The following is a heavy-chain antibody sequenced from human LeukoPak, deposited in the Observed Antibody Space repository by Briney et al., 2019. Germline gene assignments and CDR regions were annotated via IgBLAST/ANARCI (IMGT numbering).Heavy chain of an antibody. D-gene: IGHD3-10*01. CDR2: ISYDGSNK. CDR3: ASARLSTMVREVVDY. Sequence: PGGSLRLSCAASGFTFSSYAMHWVRQAPGKGLEWVAVISYDGSNKYYADSVKGRFTISRDNSKNTLYLQMNSLRAEDTAVYYCASARLSTMVREVVDYWGQGTLVTVSS. V-gene: IGHV3-30-3*01. J-gene: IGHJ4*02. CDR1: GFTFSSYA.